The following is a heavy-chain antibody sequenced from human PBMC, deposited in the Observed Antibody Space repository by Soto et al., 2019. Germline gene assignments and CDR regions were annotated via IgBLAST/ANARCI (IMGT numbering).Heavy chain of an antibody. CDR2: ISADNGNT. CDR3: ASELLLGALFVDY. CDR1: GYTFTSAG. J-gene: IGHJ4*02. Sequence: VQLVQSGAEVKKPGASVKFSCKASGYTFTSAGISWVRQDPGQGLEWLGWISADNGNTNYAQKLQGRVTMTTDTSTSTAYMELRSLRSDDTAVYYCASELLLGALFVDYWGQGTLVTVSS. V-gene: IGHV1-18*01. D-gene: IGHD1-26*01.